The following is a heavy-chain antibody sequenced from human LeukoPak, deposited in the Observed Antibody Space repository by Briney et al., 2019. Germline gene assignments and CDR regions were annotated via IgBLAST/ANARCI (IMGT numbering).Heavy chain of an antibody. CDR3: AKDRGHYYDSSGQHYYYYCMDV. D-gene: IGHD3-22*01. Sequence: GGSLRLSCAASGFTFSSYGMHWVRQAPGKGLEWVAFIRYDGSNKYYADSVKGRFTISRDNSKNTLYLQMNSLRAEDTAVYYCAKDRGHYYDSSGQHYYYYCMDVWGKGTTVTISS. CDR2: IRYDGSNK. V-gene: IGHV3-30*02. CDR1: GFTFSSYG. J-gene: IGHJ6*03.